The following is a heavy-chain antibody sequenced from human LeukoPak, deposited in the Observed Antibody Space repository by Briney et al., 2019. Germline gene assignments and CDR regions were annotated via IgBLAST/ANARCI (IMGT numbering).Heavy chain of an antibody. CDR2: ISYDGSNK. V-gene: IGHV3-30-3*01. Sequence: PGGSLRLSCAASGFTFSSYWMHWVRQAPGKGLEWVAVISYDGSNKYYADSVKGRFTISRDNSKNTLYLQMNSLRAEDTAVYYCARGVSSGWYEYWGQGTLVTVSS. D-gene: IGHD6-19*01. CDR1: GFTFSSYW. J-gene: IGHJ4*02. CDR3: ARGVSSGWYEY.